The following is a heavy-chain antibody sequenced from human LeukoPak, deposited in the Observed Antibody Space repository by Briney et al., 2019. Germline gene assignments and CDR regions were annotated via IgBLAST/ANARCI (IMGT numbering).Heavy chain of an antibody. D-gene: IGHD2-21*02. CDR1: GYAFTSYY. CDR3: ARGTATYYFDY. J-gene: IGHJ4*02. V-gene: IGHV1-46*01. Sequence: ASVKVSCKASGYAFTSYYMHWVRQAPGQGLEWMGIINPSGGSTSYAQKFQGRITMTRDTSTSTVYMELSSLRSEDTAVYYCARGTATYYFDYWGQGTLVTVSS. CDR2: INPSGGST.